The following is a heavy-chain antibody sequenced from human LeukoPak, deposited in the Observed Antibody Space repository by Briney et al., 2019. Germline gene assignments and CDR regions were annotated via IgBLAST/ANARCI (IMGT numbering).Heavy chain of an antibody. V-gene: IGHV1-69*05. CDR3: AAEAVHDSGGYYPSLDY. D-gene: IGHD3-22*01. Sequence: SVTVSCKVSGGSFRGYGFTWVRQAPGQGLEWMGGINPVFGTATYAQKFKGRVTLTTDESTSTAYMEVSSLRHEDTAIYYCAAEAVHDSGGYYPSLDYWGQGTLVTVSS. CDR1: GGSFRGYG. J-gene: IGHJ4*02. CDR2: INPVFGTA.